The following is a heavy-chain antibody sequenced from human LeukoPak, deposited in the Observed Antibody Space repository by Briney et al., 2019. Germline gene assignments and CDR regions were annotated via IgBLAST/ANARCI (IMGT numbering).Heavy chain of an antibody. CDR2: IYGGGST. CDR1: GFTLSIYA. V-gene: IGHV3-66*01. D-gene: IGHD2-15*01. J-gene: IGHJ4*02. CDR3: ASRPTLGYCSGGSCSDGPDY. Sequence: PGGSLRLSCAASGFTLSIYAMSWVRQAPGKGLEWVSVIYGGGSTFYADSVKGRFTISRDNSKNTLYLQMNSLRAEDTAVYYCASRPTLGYCSGGSCSDGPDYWGQGTLVTVSS.